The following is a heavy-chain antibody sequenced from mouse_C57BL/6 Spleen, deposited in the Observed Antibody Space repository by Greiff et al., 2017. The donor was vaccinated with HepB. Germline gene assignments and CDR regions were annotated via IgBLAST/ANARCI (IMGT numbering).Heavy chain of an antibody. V-gene: IGHV1-54*01. J-gene: IGHJ2*01. D-gene: IGHD1-1*01. CDR1: GYAFTNYL. CDR3: ARSSITTVVLYCFDY. Sequence: HLQQSGADLVRPGTSVKVSCKASGYAFTNYLIEWVKQRPGQGLEWIGVINPGSGGTNYNEKFKGKATLTADKSSSTAYMQLSSLTSEDSAVYFCARSSITTVVLYCFDYWGQGTTLTVSS. CDR2: INPGSGGT.